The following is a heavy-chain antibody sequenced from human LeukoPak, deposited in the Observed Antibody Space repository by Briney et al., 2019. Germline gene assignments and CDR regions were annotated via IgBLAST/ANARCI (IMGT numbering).Heavy chain of an antibody. CDR3: ARDGGASGSGSYYYGMDV. D-gene: IGHD3-10*01. J-gene: IGHJ6*02. CDR2: IYSGGST. CDR1: GFTVSSNY. V-gene: IGHV3-66*01. Sequence: GGSLRLSCAASGFTVSSNYMSWVRQAPGKGLEWVSVIYSGGSTYYADSVKGRFTNSRDNSKNTLYLQMNSLRAEDTAVYYCARDGGASGSGSYYYGMDVWGQGTAVTVSS.